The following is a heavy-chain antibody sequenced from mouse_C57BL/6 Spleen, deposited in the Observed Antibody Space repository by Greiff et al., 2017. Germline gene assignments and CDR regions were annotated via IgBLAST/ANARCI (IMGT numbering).Heavy chain of an antibody. Sequence: EVNVVESGGGLVKPGGSLKLSCAASGFTFSSYAMSWVRQTPEKRLEWVATISDGGSYTYYPDNVKGRFTISRDNAKNNLYLQMSHLKSEDTAMYYCARDQLLRFFAYWGQGTLVTVSA. J-gene: IGHJ3*01. CDR1: GFTFSSYA. CDR3: ARDQLLRFFAY. V-gene: IGHV5-4*01. D-gene: IGHD1-1*01. CDR2: ISDGGSYT.